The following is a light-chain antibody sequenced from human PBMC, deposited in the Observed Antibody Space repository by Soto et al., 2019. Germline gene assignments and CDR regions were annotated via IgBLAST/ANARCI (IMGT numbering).Light chain of an antibody. Sequence: QPVLTQPASVSGSPGQSITISCTGTSSDVGGHYYVSWYQHHPGKAPKLMIYEVSNRPSGVSNRFSGSKSGNTASLTISGLQAEDEADYYCSSYSSSSTLVFGTGTKVTVL. J-gene: IGLJ1*01. V-gene: IGLV2-14*01. CDR3: SSYSSSSTLV. CDR1: SSDVGGHYY. CDR2: EVS.